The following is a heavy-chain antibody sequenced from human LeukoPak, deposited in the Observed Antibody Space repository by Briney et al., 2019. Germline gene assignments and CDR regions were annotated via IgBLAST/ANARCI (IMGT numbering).Heavy chain of an antibody. J-gene: IGHJ4*02. CDR1: GFTFGDYG. CDR2: IDWNGGNT. Sequence: AGGSLRLSCSASGFTFGDYGISWVRQGPGKGLEWVSGIDWNGGNTVYADSVKGRFTVSRDNAKNSLYLQMNSLRAEDTALYYCARAGDYYDTHYFDYWGQGTLVSASS. V-gene: IGHV3-20*04. CDR3: ARAGDYYDTHYFDY. D-gene: IGHD3-22*01.